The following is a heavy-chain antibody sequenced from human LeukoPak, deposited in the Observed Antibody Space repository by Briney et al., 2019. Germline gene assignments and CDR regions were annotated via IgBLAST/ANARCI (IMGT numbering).Heavy chain of an antibody. CDR2: IWYDGSNK. CDR1: GFTFSSYG. CDR3: AKEWGYEWELLSFAFDI. Sequence: PGRSLRLSCAASGFTFSSYGMHWVRQAPGKGLGWVAVIWYDGSNKYYADSVKGRFTISRDNSKNTLYLQMNSLRAEDTAVYYCAKEWGYEWELLSFAFDIWGQGTMVTVSS. J-gene: IGHJ3*02. V-gene: IGHV3-33*06. D-gene: IGHD1-26*01.